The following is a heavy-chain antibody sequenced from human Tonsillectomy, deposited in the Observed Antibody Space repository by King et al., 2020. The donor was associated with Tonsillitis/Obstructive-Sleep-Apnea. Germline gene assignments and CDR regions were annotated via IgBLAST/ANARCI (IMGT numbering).Heavy chain of an antibody. CDR2: ISGDGGST. V-gene: IGHV3-43*02. D-gene: IGHD2-2*02. J-gene: IGHJ4*02. CDR1: GFTFDDYA. CDR3: AKGYCSSTSCYNGALDY. Sequence: VQLVESGGGVVQPGGSLRLSCAASGFTFDDYAMHWVRQAPGKGLEWVSLISGDGGSTYYADSVKGRFTISRDNSKNSLYLQMNSLRTEDTALYYCAKGYCSSTSCYNGALDYWGQGTLVTVSS.